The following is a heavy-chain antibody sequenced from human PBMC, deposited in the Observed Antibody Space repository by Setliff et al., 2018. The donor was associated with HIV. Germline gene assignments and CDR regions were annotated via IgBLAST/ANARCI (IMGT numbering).Heavy chain of an antibody. Sequence: SETLSLTCAVYGGSFSGFYWTWIRQPPGKGLEWIGEINHSGSTNYSPSLKSRVTISVDASRNQFSLRLSSVTAADTAVYYCARVGDSSSWYYSHGLYYFDYWGQGRLVTVSS. D-gene: IGHD6-13*01. J-gene: IGHJ4*02. CDR3: ARVGDSSSWYYSHGLYYFDY. V-gene: IGHV4-34*01. CDR1: GGSFSGFY. CDR2: INHSGST.